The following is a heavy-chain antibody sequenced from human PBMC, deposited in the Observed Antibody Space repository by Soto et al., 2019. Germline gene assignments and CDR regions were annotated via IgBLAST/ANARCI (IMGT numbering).Heavy chain of an antibody. Sequence: QVQLVESGGGVVQPGRSLRLSCAASGFTFSSYGMHWVRQAPGKGLEWVAVIWYDGSNKYYADSVKGRFTISRDNSKNTLYLQINSLRAEDTAVYYCARGYSEDDYGEVGYFDYWGQGTLVTVSS. D-gene: IGHD4-17*01. J-gene: IGHJ4*02. CDR3: ARGYSEDDYGEVGYFDY. CDR2: IWYDGSNK. V-gene: IGHV3-33*01. CDR1: GFTFSSYG.